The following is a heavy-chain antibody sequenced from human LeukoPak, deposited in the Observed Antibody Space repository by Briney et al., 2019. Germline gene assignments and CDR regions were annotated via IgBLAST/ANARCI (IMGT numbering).Heavy chain of an antibody. CDR3: ARGSSYYYFDY. Sequence: ASVKVSCKASGYTFTSYAMHWVRQAPGQRLEWMGWINAGNGNTKYSQEFQGRVTITRDTSASTAYMELSSLRSEDTAVYYCARGSSYYYFDYWGQGTLVTVSS. V-gene: IGHV1-3*01. CDR1: GYTFTSYA. D-gene: IGHD2-15*01. CDR2: INAGNGNT. J-gene: IGHJ4*02.